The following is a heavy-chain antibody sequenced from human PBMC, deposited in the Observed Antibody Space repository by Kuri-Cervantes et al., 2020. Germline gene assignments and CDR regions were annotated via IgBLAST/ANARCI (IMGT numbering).Heavy chain of an antibody. V-gene: IGHV3-74*01. J-gene: IGHJ4*02. Sequence: GESLKISCAAAGLTFDDYAMHWVRQAPGKGLEWVSSINSDGSSTSYADSVKGRFTISRDNAKNTLYLQMNSLRAEDTAVYYCARDKDLDSSSRFDYWGQGTLVTVSS. CDR1: GLTFDDYA. CDR2: INSDGSST. CDR3: ARDKDLDSSSRFDY. D-gene: IGHD6-13*01.